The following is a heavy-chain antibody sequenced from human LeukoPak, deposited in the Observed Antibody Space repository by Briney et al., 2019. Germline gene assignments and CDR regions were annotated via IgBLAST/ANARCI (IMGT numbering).Heavy chain of an antibody. V-gene: IGHV4-59*11. Sequence: SETLSLTCTLSGASISSHYWSWPRHPPGKGLELLGFIYYSGSTNYNTSLKSRVPISVNTSKNQFSLKLSSVTAADTAVYYCARARYCSSTSCYGDAFDMWGQGTMVTVSS. CDR1: GASISSHY. CDR2: IYYSGST. CDR3: ARARYCSSTSCYGDAFDM. J-gene: IGHJ3*02. D-gene: IGHD2-2*01.